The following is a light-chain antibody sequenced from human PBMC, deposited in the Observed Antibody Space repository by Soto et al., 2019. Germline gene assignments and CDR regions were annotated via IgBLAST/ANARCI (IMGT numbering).Light chain of an antibody. CDR2: GAS. V-gene: IGKV3-20*01. J-gene: IGKJ2*01. CDR3: QQYGSSLYT. Sequence: EIVLTQSPGTLSLSPGERATLSCRASQSVSSTYLAWYQQKPGQAPRLLIYGASSRATGIPDRFSGSGSGTHFTLTISGLEPEDFAVYYCQQYGSSLYTFGQGTKVEIK. CDR1: QSVSSTY.